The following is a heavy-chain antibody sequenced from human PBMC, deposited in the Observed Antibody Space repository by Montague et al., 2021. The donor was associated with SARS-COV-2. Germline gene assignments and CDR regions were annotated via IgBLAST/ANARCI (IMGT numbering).Heavy chain of an antibody. V-gene: IGHV4-39*07. CDR2: IYYSGST. J-gene: IGHJ4*02. CDR3: ARDDFRWDFDC. Sequence: SETLSLTCTVSGGFISSSSYYWGWIRQPPGKGLEWIGSIYYSGSTYYNPSLKSRLTISLDTSKNQFSLKLSSVTAADTAVYYCARDDFRWDFDCWGQGTLVTVSS. D-gene: IGHD2/OR15-2a*01. CDR1: GGFISSSSYY.